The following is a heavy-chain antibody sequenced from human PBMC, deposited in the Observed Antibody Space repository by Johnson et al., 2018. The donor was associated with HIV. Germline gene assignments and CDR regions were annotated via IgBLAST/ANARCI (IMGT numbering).Heavy chain of an antibody. CDR2: VSYDGGNK. J-gene: IGHJ3*02. V-gene: IGHV3-30*03. D-gene: IGHD3-10*01. CDR1: GFTFRSYG. Sequence: QVQLVESGGGVVQPGRSLRLSCVASGFTFRSYGMHWVRQAPGKGLEWVAFVSYDGGNKYYAYSVKGRFTISTDNSNNTLYLQMNSLSAEDTAVYYCARDPYGSGPYVAFDIWGQGTMVTVSS. CDR3: ARDPYGSGPYVAFDI.